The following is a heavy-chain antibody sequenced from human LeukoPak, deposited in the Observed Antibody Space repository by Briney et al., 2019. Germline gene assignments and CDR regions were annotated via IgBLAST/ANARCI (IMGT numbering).Heavy chain of an antibody. CDR1: GFTFDDYA. Sequence: PGGSLRLSCAASGFTFDDYAMHWVRQAPGKGLEWVSGISWNSGSIGYADSVKGRFTISRDNAKNSLYLQMNSLRAEDTALYYCAKGTSLMVRGVIMDYWGQGTLVTVSS. CDR3: AKGTSLMVRGVIMDY. CDR2: ISWNSGSI. J-gene: IGHJ4*02. V-gene: IGHV3-9*01. D-gene: IGHD3-10*01.